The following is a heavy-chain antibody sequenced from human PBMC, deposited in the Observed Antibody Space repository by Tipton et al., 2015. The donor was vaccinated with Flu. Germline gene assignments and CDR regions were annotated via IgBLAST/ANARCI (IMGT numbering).Heavy chain of an antibody. V-gene: IGHV3-15*01. CDR3: ISDVGVLRYAG. CDR1: GFTFHDAW. D-gene: IGHD3-9*01. Sequence: SLRLSCTASGFTFHDAWMSWVRQAPGKGLEWVGRILSKTDGGTTDYAAPVKGRFTISRDDSKNTVYLQMNSLKTEDTAMYYCISDVGVLRYAGWSQGTLVTVS. CDR2: ILSKTDGGTT. J-gene: IGHJ4*02.